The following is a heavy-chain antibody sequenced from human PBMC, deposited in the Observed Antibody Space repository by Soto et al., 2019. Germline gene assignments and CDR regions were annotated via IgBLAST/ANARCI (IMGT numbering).Heavy chain of an antibody. Sequence: WSLRLSCAASGFTFSSYGMHWVRQAPGKGLEWVAVISYDGSNKYYADSVKGRFTISRDNSKNTLYLQMNSLRAEDTAVYYCAKDWYYDFWSGFMDVWGQGTTVTVSS. CDR1: GFTFSSYG. CDR2: ISYDGSNK. V-gene: IGHV3-30*18. J-gene: IGHJ6*02. D-gene: IGHD3-3*01. CDR3: AKDWYYDFWSGFMDV.